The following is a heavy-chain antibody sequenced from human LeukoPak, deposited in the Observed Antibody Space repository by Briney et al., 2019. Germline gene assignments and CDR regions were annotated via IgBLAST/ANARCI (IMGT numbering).Heavy chain of an antibody. J-gene: IGHJ3*02. D-gene: IGHD6-19*01. Sequence: ASVKVSCKASGYTFTSYGISWVRQAPGQGLEWMGWISAYNGNTNYAQKLQGRVTMTTDTSTSTAYMELRSLRSDDTAVYYCARDPAVAGKIPDAFDIWGQGTMVTVSS. V-gene: IGHV1-18*01. CDR3: ARDPAVAGKIPDAFDI. CDR1: GYTFTSYG. CDR2: ISAYNGNT.